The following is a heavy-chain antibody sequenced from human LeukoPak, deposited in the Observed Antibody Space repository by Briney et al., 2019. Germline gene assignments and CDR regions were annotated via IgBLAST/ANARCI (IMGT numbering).Heavy chain of an antibody. Sequence: PSETLSLTCAVYGESFSGFYWSWIRQPPGKGLEWIGEINQSGSTNYNPSLKSRVIISADTSKNQFSLRLSSVTAADTAVYFCARGRGYHVDYWGREPRLSSP. V-gene: IGHV4-34*01. D-gene: IGHD2-15*01. J-gene: IGHJ4*02. CDR2: INQSGST. CDR1: GESFSGFY. CDR3: ARGRGYHVDY.